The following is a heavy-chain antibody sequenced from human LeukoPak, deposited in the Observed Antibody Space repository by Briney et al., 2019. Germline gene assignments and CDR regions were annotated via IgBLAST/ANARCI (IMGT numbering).Heavy chain of an antibody. J-gene: IGHJ4*02. V-gene: IGHV3-30-3*01. Sequence: PGGSLRLSCAASGFTFSSYAMHWVRQAPGKGLEWVAVISYDGSNKYYADSVKGRFTISRDNSKNTLYLQMNSLRAEDTAVHYCARERQPLLYYFDYWGQGTLVTVSS. D-gene: IGHD2-21*02. CDR3: ARERQPLLYYFDY. CDR2: ISYDGSNK. CDR1: GFTFSSYA.